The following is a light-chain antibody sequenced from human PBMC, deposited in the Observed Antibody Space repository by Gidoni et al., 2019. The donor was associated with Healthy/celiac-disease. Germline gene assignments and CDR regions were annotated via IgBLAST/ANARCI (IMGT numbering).Light chain of an antibody. Sequence: EIVLTQSPATLSLSPGERATLSCRASQSVSSYLAWYQQKPGQAPRLLIYDASNRATGSPARFSGSGSGTDFTLTISSLEPEDFAVYYCQQRSNWPPITFXQXTRLEIK. CDR2: DAS. J-gene: IGKJ5*01. CDR1: QSVSSY. CDR3: QQRSNWPPIT. V-gene: IGKV3-11*01.